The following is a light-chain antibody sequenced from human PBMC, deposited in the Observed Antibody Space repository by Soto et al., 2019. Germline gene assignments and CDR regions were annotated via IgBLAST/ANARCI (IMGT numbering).Light chain of an antibody. V-gene: IGLV2-8*01. CDR3: SSYAGNYNVV. J-gene: IGLJ2*01. Sequence: QSALSQPPSASGSPGQSVTISCTGTSSDVGGYNYVSWYQQHPGKAPKLMIYEVSKRPSGVPDRFSGSKSGITASLTISGLQAEDEADYYCSSYAGNYNVVFGGGTKLTVL. CDR1: SSDVGGYNY. CDR2: EVS.